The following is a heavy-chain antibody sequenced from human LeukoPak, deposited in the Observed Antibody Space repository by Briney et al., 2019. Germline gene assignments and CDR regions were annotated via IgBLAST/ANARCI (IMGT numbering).Heavy chain of an antibody. Sequence: PSETLSLTCTVSGGSISSYYWSWIRQPSGKGLEWIGRIYTSGSTNYNPSLTSRVTMSVDTSKNQFSLKLSSVTAADTAVYYCARTSDGQYYYDSSGYYVFDYWGQGTLVTVSS. J-gene: IGHJ4*02. CDR1: GGSISSYY. CDR3: ARTSDGQYYYDSSGYYVFDY. D-gene: IGHD3-22*01. CDR2: IYTSGST. V-gene: IGHV4-4*07.